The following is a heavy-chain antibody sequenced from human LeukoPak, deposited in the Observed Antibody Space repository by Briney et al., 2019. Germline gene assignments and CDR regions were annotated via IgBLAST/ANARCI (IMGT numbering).Heavy chain of an antibody. CDR2: ISYDGSNK. Sequence: GGSLRLSCVASGFTFSSYGMHWVRQAPGKGLEWVVVISYDGSNKYYADSVKGRFTISRDNSKNTLYLQMNSLRAEDTAVYYCAKDYCSSTSCYLYGMDVWGQGTTVTVSS. J-gene: IGHJ6*02. CDR1: GFTFSSYG. V-gene: IGHV3-30*18. CDR3: AKDYCSSTSCYLYGMDV. D-gene: IGHD2-2*01.